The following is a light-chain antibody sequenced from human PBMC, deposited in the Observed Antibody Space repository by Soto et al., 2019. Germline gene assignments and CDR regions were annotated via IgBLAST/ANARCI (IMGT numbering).Light chain of an antibody. CDR1: SSDVGSYNY. J-gene: IGLJ1*01. Sequence: QSVLTQPASVSGSPGQSITISCTGTSSDVGSYNYVSWYQQHPGKAPKLMIYDGSNRPSGVSSRFSGSKSGNTASLTISGLQAEDEADYYCSSYTSTSTVFGTGTKVTV. CDR3: SSYTSTSTV. CDR2: DGS. V-gene: IGLV2-14*03.